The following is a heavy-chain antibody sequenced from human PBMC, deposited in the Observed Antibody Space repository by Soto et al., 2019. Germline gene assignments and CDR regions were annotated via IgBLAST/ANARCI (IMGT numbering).Heavy chain of an antibody. Sequence: PGESLKISCVVSGFTFSMYWMHWVRQVPGHSPFWVSRISDDGTTTNYADSVRGRFTISRDKSKNTLYLQMNSLRAEDTAVYYCASNLVASYYYGLDVWGQGTTVNVSS. CDR2: ISDDGTTT. D-gene: IGHD5-12*01. J-gene: IGHJ6*02. CDR1: GFTFSMYW. CDR3: ASNLVASYYYGLDV. V-gene: IGHV3-74*01.